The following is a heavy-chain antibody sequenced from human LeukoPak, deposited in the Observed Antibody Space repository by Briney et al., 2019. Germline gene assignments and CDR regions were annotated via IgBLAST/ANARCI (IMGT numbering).Heavy chain of an antibody. CDR2: IWYDGSNK. CDR3: ARVGVYSSGWLGY. CDR1: GFTFSSYG. V-gene: IGHV3-33*01. D-gene: IGHD6-19*01. J-gene: IGHJ4*02. Sequence: GRSLRLSCAASGFTFSSYGMHWVRQAPGKGLEWVAVIWYDGSNKYYADSVKGRFTISRDNSKNTLYLQMNSLRAEDTAVYYCARVGVYSSGWLGYWGQGTLVTVSS.